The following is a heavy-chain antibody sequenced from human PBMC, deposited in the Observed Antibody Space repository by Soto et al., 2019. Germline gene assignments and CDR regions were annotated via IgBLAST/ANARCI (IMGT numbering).Heavy chain of an antibody. CDR2: IYPGDSNT. J-gene: IGHJ4*02. Sequence: PGESLKISCKGSGFSFSNYWIAWVRQMPGKGLEWMGIIYPGDSNTRYSQPFQGQVTISADKSINTAYLQWSSLKASDTAMYYCARVGSTSPLWGQGTLVTVS. CDR3: ARVGSTSPL. D-gene: IGHD2-2*01. CDR1: GFSFSNYW. V-gene: IGHV5-51*01.